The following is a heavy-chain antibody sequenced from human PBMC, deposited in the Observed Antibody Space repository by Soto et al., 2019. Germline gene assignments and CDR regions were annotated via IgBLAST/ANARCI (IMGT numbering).Heavy chain of an antibody. D-gene: IGHD2-2*01. Sequence: SGALSLTCTVQVGPISTSTYHWGWIRQPRGKGLEWIGSIYYSGSTYYRPSLKSRVTISVDTSKNQFSLKLSSVTAADTAIYYCARQVPAATRLGWFDPWGQGTMVTVSS. CDR1: VGPISTSTYH. CDR3: ARQVPAATRLGWFDP. J-gene: IGHJ5*02. V-gene: IGHV4-39*01. CDR2: IYYSGST.